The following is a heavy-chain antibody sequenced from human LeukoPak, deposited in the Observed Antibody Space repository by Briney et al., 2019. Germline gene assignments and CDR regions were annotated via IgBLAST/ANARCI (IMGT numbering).Heavy chain of an antibody. D-gene: IGHD6-19*01. CDR3: ARWYYSGWAFDY. CDR1: GGTISSYY. J-gene: IGHJ4*02. CDR2: IHDSGST. Sequence: SETLSLTCTVSGGTISSYYWNWIRQPPGKGLEGIGYIHDSGSTKYNPSLTSRVTISVDSSKKRFSMKLSSVTSADTGVYYCARWYYSGWAFDYWGQGTLVTVSS. V-gene: IGHV4-59*08.